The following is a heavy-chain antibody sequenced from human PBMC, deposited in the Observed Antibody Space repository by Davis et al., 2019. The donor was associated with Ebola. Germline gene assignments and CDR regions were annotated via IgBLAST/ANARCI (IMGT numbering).Heavy chain of an antibody. D-gene: IGHD1-1*01. V-gene: IGHV4-59*08. CDR1: GGSMSSHY. CDR2: MYHLGNT. Sequence: PGGSLRLSCDVSGGSMSSHYWNWIRQPPGKGLVWIGNMYHLGNTNYNSSLKSRVSTSIDTSKNQFSLKMTSVTVADTAVYYCARQRAQLAWYFDLWGRGTLVTVSS. CDR3: ARQRAQLAWYFDL. J-gene: IGHJ2*01.